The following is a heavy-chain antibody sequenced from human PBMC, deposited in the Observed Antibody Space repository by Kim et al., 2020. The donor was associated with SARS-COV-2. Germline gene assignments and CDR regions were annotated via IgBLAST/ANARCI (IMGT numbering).Heavy chain of an antibody. D-gene: IGHD2-15*01. CDR1: GFTVSSNY. J-gene: IGHJ3*02. CDR3: AGRGYCSGGSCYSGGDGAFDI. CDR2: IYSGGST. V-gene: IGHV3-53*01. Sequence: GGSLRISCAASGFTVSSNYMSWVRQAPGKGLEWVSVIYSGGSTYYADSVKGRFTISRDNSKNTLYLQMNSLRAEDTAVYYCAGRGYCSGGSCYSGGDGAFDIWGQGTMVTVSS.